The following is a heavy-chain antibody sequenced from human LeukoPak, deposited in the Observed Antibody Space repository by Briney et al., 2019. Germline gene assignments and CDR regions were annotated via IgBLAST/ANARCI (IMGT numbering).Heavy chain of an antibody. V-gene: IGHV3-74*01. CDR2: INNDGVST. J-gene: IGHJ4*02. CDR3: AKSGRWGSSGWYGLNTDY. D-gene: IGHD6-19*01. CDR1: GFTLSSYW. Sequence: HPGGSLRLSCATSGFTLSSYWMHWVRQVPGKGLEWLSRINNDGVSTSYADSVKGRFTISRDNSKNTLYLQMNSLRAEDTAVYYCAKSGRWGSSGWYGLNTDYWGQGTLVTVSS.